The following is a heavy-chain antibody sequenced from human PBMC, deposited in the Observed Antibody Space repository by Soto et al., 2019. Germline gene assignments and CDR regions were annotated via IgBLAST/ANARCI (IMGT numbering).Heavy chain of an antibody. Sequence: SETLSLTCAVSGGSISSGNSYSWSWIRQPPGKGLEWIGSISHTGSTYYNPSLKSRVTISVDTSKNQFSLKLSSVTAADTAVYYCARYSSSSMVDWFDPWGQGTLVTVSS. CDR1: GGSISSGNSYS. D-gene: IGHD6-6*01. CDR3: ARYSSSSMVDWFDP. CDR2: ISHTGST. V-gene: IGHV4-30-2*05. J-gene: IGHJ5*02.